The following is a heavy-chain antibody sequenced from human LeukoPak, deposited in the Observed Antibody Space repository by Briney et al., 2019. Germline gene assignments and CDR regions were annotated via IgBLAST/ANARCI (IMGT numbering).Heavy chain of an antibody. Sequence: SETLSLTCTVSGGSISSSSYYWGWIRQPPGKGLEWIGYIYYSGSTNYNPSLKSRVTISVDTSKNQFSLKLSSVTAADTAVYYCARGVAAAGTAAFDIWGQGTMVTVSS. CDR3: ARGVAAAGTAAFDI. D-gene: IGHD6-13*01. V-gene: IGHV4-61*05. CDR1: GGSISSSSYY. J-gene: IGHJ3*02. CDR2: IYYSGST.